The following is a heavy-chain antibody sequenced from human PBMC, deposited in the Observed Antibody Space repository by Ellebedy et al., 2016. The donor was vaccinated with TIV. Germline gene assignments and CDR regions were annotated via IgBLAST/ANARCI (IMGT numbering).Heavy chain of an antibody. Sequence: GESLKISCAASGFTFSSYAMHWVRQAPGKGLEWVAVISYDGSNKYYADSVKGRFTISRDNAKNSLYLQMNSLRAEDTAVYYCAKSFTANWFDPWGQGTLVTVSS. J-gene: IGHJ5*02. CDR1: GFTFSSYA. V-gene: IGHV3-30-3*02. CDR3: AKSFTANWFDP. CDR2: ISYDGSNK.